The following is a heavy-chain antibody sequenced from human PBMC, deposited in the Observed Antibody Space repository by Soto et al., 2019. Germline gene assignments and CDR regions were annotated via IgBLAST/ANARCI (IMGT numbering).Heavy chain of an antibody. CDR2: LNQDGSDK. CDR3: AKTNWGTVDY. CDR1: GFTFSSFW. D-gene: IGHD7-27*01. Sequence: PGGSLRLSCAASGFTFSSFWMTWVRQAPGKGLEWVANLNQDGSDKYYVDSLKGRFTISRDNAKNSLYLQMNSLRAEDTAVYYCAKTNWGTVDYWGQGTLVTVSS. V-gene: IGHV3-7*01. J-gene: IGHJ4*02.